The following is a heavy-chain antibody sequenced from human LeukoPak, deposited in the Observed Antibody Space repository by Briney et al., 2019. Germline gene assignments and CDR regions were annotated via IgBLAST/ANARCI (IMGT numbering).Heavy chain of an antibody. J-gene: IGHJ4*02. Sequence: GGSLRLSCAASGFTFSDYYMSWIRQAPGEGLEWVSYISSSGSTIYYADSVKGRFTISRDNAKNSLYLQMNSLRAEDTAVYYCAREVPDCGGDCYNFDYWGQGTLVTVSS. V-gene: IGHV3-11*01. D-gene: IGHD2-21*02. CDR3: AREVPDCGGDCYNFDY. CDR2: ISSSGSTI. CDR1: GFTFSDYY.